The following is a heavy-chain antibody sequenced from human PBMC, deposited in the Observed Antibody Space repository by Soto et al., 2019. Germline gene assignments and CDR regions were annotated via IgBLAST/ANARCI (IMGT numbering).Heavy chain of an antibody. V-gene: IGHV4-30-4*01. D-gene: IGHD6-6*01. Sequence: QVQLQESGPGLVKPSQTLSLSCSVSGGSVSSGDYYWSWIRQPPGKALEWIGYIFYSGTTHYNPSLRSRVSISRDTSNNQFSLTLTSVTAADTAVYYCATEGVAARRGRFDNWGRGALVTVSS. CDR2: IFYSGTT. J-gene: IGHJ5*02. CDR3: ATEGVAARRGRFDN. CDR1: GGSVSSGDYY.